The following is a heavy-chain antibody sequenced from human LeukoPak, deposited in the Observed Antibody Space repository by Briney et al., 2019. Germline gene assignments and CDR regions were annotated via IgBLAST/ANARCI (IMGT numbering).Heavy chain of an antibody. Sequence: GGSLRLSCAASGFSVSTDHMSWVRQAPGKGLEWVANIKQDGSEKYYVDSVKGRFTISRDNAKNSLYLQMNSLRAEDTAVYYCAKGSTYSSSWRYYFDYWGQGTLVTVSS. CDR3: AKGSTYSSSWRYYFDY. V-gene: IGHV3-7*01. J-gene: IGHJ4*02. CDR2: IKQDGSEK. CDR1: GFSVSTDH. D-gene: IGHD6-13*01.